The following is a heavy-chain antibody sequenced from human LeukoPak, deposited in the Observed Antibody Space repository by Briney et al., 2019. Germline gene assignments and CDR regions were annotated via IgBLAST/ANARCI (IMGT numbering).Heavy chain of an antibody. Sequence: SETLSLTCTVSGGSTSSSYYYWGWIRQPPGKGLEYIGYMYYTGSTYYSPSLKSRVSISVDTSKNQFSLKLSSVTAADTAVYYCARGTGYYGDCFDYWGQGALVAVSS. J-gene: IGHJ4*02. CDR1: GGSTSSSYYY. V-gene: IGHV4-39*01. D-gene: IGHD4-17*01. CDR2: MYYTGST. CDR3: ARGTGYYGDCFDY.